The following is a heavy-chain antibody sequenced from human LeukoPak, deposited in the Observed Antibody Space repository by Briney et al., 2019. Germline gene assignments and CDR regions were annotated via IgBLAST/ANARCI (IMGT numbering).Heavy chain of an antibody. D-gene: IGHD1-26*01. Sequence: ASVKVSCKTSGYTFTIYYIHWVRQAPGQGLEWMGIINPSSGATNYAQKFQDRVTMTRDTSTSTVYMELSSQTSEGTAVYYCARATNFYYYYGMDVWGQGTTVTVSS. J-gene: IGHJ6*02. CDR3: ARATNFYYYYGMDV. V-gene: IGHV1-46*01. CDR1: GYTFTIYY. CDR2: INPSSGAT.